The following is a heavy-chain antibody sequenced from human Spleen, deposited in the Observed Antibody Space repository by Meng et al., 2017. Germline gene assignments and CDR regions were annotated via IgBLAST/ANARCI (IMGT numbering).Heavy chain of an antibody. CDR2: ISNSGSTI. CDR1: GFTFSDYY. V-gene: IGHV3-11*01. J-gene: IGHJ6*02. CDR3: ARRGNSYGYYYYGMDV. D-gene: IGHD5-18*01. Sequence: GGSLRLSCAASGFTFSDYYMSWIRQAPGKGLEWVSYISNSGSTIYYGDSVKGRFTISGDNAKNSVYLQMNSLGAEDTAVYFCARRGNSYGYYYYGMDVWGQGTTVTVSS.